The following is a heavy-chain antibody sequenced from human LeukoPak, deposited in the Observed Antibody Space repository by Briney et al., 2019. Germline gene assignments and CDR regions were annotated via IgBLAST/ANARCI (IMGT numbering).Heavy chain of an antibody. J-gene: IGHJ4*02. V-gene: IGHV4-31*03. Sequence: SETLSLTCTVSGGSISSGGYYWSWTRQHPGKGLEWIGYIYYSGSTYYNPSLKSRVTISVDTSKNQFSLKLSSVTAADTAVYYCARDPYYYDSSGNLGEWGQGTLVTVSS. CDR2: IYYSGST. D-gene: IGHD3-22*01. CDR3: ARDPYYYDSSGNLGE. CDR1: GGSISSGGYY.